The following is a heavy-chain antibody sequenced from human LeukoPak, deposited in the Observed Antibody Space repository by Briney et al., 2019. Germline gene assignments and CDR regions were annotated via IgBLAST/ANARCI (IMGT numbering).Heavy chain of an antibody. V-gene: IGHV4-59*08. CDR2: IYGSGST. J-gene: IGHJ1*01. Sequence: SETLSLTCTVSGDSLSSHYWSWIRQPPGKGLEWIGYIYGSGSTHYDPSPRSRVTISEVTSKNQFSLKLTSVTAADTAVYYCARNVGWYSHDSWGQGTLVTVSS. CDR3: ARNVGWYSHDS. D-gene: IGHD6-19*01. CDR1: GDSLSSHY.